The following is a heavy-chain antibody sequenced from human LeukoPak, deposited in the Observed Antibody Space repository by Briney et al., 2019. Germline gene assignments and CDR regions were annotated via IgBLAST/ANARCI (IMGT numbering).Heavy chain of an antibody. CDR3: ARTVVETTVRFDY. Sequence: PGGSLRLSCTASRCTFSNYAKSWVRQAPGKGLGWVSGISAGRAVTYYADSVKGRFTISRHNSKNTLYLQMNSLGGEDTAIYYCARTVVETTVRFDYWGQGTLVTVSS. CDR1: RCTFSNYA. CDR2: ISAGRAVT. D-gene: IGHD2-2*01. V-gene: IGHV3-23*01. J-gene: IGHJ4*02.